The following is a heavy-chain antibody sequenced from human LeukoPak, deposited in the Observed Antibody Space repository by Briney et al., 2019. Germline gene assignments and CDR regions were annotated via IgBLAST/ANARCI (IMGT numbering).Heavy chain of an antibody. CDR3: AKRRVSGSSSKFDS. J-gene: IGHJ4*02. V-gene: IGHV3-23*01. Sequence: PXKGVEWXXGIRDCRPTTYYPASVHRRFTISRDNSKNSLYLHMNTLRAEDTPIYYCAKRRVSGSSSKFDSWGQGTLVTVSS. D-gene: IGHD6-6*01. CDR2: IRDCRPTT.